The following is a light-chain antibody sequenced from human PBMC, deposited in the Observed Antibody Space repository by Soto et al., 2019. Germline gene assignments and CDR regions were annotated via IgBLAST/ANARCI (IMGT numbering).Light chain of an antibody. J-gene: IGLJ1*01. V-gene: IGLV2-14*03. CDR2: DVT. CDR3: SSYTTSNTRQIV. CDR1: SSDVGGYNY. Sequence: QSALTQPASVSGSPGQSITISCTGTSSDVGGYNYVSWYQHHPGKAPKLIIYDVTNRPSGVSNPFSGSKSGNTASLTISGLQPEDEADYYCSSYTTSNTRQIVFGTGTKVTV.